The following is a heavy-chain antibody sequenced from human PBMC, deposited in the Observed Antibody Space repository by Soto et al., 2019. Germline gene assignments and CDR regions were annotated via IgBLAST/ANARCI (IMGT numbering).Heavy chain of an antibody. CDR1: GYTLTAYY. Sequence: QVQLVQSGAEVKKPGASVRVSCKASGYTLTAYYLHWVRQAPGQGLEWVGWIHPNSGDTKYAQKFRGRVTLSRDTAISTAYMDLKRLTFNDTAMYYCARADCSGGSCYTCDKWGQGTLVTVSS. V-gene: IGHV1-2*02. CDR3: ARADCSGGSCYTCDK. CDR2: IHPNSGDT. D-gene: IGHD2-15*01. J-gene: IGHJ4*01.